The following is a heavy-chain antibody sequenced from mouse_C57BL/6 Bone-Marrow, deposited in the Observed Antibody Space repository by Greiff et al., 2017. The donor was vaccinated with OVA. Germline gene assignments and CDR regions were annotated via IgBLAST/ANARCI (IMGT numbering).Heavy chain of an antibody. D-gene: IGHD2-1*01. J-gene: IGHJ1*03. CDR3: ARHEEGYGNYWYFDV. Sequence: LEESGAELVKPGASVKLSCKASGYTFTEYTIHWVKQRSGQGLEWIGWFYPGSGSIKYNEKFKDKATLTADKSSSTVYMELSRLTSEDSAVYFCARHEEGYGNYWYFDVWGTGTTVTVSS. V-gene: IGHV1-62-2*01. CDR1: GYTFTEYT. CDR2: FYPGSGSI.